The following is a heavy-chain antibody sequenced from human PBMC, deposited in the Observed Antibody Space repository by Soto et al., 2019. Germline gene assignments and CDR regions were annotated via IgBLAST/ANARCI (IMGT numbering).Heavy chain of an antibody. D-gene: IGHD4-17*01. V-gene: IGHV4-31*03. CDR1: GASINGGGYY. J-gene: IGHJ6*02. CDR2: IYYSGNT. Sequence: QVQLQESGPGLVKPSQILSLTCTVSGASINGGGYYWSWIRQHPGKGLEWIGSIYYSGNTYYSPSPKSRVTITVDTYKNHFSLRLTSVTAADTAVYYCARDPSYGDYSYYGMDVWGQGTTVTVSS. CDR3: ARDPSYGDYSYYGMDV.